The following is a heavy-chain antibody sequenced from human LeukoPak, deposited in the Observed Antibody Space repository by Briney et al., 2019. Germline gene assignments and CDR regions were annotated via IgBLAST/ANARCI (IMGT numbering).Heavy chain of an antibody. J-gene: IGHJ3*02. V-gene: IGHV4-4*02. D-gene: IGHD3-9*01. CDR2: IYYSGST. CDR3: ARDLTGVVDDDAFDI. Sequence: SETLSLTCAVSGGSISSSNWWSWVRQPPGKGLEWIGSIYYSGSTYYNPSLKSRVTISVDTSKNQFSLKLSSVTAADTAVYYCARDLTGVVDDDAFDIWGQGTMVTVSS. CDR1: GGSISSSNW.